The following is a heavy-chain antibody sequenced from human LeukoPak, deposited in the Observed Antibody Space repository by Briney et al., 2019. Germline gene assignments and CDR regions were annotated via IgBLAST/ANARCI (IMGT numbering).Heavy chain of an antibody. D-gene: IGHD3-3*02. CDR3: ARVGPLAGGLNIDY. CDR2: INHSGSN. Sequence: SETLSLTCAVYGGSFRGYYWSWIRQPPGKGLEWIGEINHSGSNNYNPSLKSRVTISVDTSNKQFSLKLSSVTAADTAVYYCARVGPLAGGLNIDYWGQGTLVTVSS. V-gene: IGHV4-34*01. J-gene: IGHJ4*02. CDR1: GGSFRGYY.